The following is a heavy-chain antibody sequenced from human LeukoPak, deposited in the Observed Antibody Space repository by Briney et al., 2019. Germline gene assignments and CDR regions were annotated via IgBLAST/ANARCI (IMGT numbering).Heavy chain of an antibody. Sequence: GGSLRPSCAASGFTFSTYSMNWVRQAPGKGLEWVSSISTSSSYIYYAVSVKGRFTISRDNAKNSLYLQMNSLRAEDTAVYYCARGCSGGSCPSDSWGQGTLVTVSS. V-gene: IGHV3-21*01. J-gene: IGHJ4*02. CDR2: ISTSSSYI. CDR3: ARGCSGGSCPSDS. CDR1: GFTFSTYS. D-gene: IGHD2-15*01.